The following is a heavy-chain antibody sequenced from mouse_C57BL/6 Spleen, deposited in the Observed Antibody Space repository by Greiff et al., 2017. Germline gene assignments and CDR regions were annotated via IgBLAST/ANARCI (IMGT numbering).Heavy chain of an antibody. Sequence: QVQLQQPGAELVKPGASVKMSCKASGYTFTSYWITWVKQRPGQGLEWIGDIYPGSGSTNYNEKLKSKATLTVDTSSSTAYMQLSSLTSEDSAVYYCARNYGSSLGYFDVWGTGTTVTVSS. V-gene: IGHV1-55*01. CDR2: IYPGSGST. CDR3: ARNYGSSLGYFDV. J-gene: IGHJ1*03. CDR1: GYTFTSYW. D-gene: IGHD1-1*01.